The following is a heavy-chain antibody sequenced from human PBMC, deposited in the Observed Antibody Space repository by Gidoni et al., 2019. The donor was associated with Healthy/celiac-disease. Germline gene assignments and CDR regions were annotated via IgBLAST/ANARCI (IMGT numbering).Heavy chain of an antibody. Sequence: EVQLVESGGGLVKPGGSLRLSCAASGSTFRNAWMSWVRQSPGKGLEWVGRIKSKTDGGTTDYAATVKGRFTISRDDSKNTLYLQMNSLKAEDTAVYYCTTDWWGDIGYWGQGTLVTVSS. CDR2: IKSKTDGGTT. CDR1: GSTFRNAW. V-gene: IGHV3-15*01. J-gene: IGHJ4*02. D-gene: IGHD2-15*01. CDR3: TTDWWGDIGY.